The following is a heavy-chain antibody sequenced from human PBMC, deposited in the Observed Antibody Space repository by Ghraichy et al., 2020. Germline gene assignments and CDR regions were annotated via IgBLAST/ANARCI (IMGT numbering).Heavy chain of an antibody. J-gene: IGHJ3*02. CDR2: IYYSGST. V-gene: IGHV4-39*01. Sequence: SETLSLTCTVSGGSISSSSYYWGWIRQPPGKGLEWIGSIYYSGSTYYNPSLKSRVTISVDTSKNQFSLKLSSVTAADTAVYYCARRDTMIVRLTKGAFDIWGQGTMVTVSS. CDR3: ARRDTMIVRLTKGAFDI. CDR1: GGSISSSSYY. D-gene: IGHD3-22*01.